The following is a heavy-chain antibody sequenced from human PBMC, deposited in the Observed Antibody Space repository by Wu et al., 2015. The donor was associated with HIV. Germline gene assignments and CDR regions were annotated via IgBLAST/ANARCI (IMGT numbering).Heavy chain of an antibody. CDR3: AREVGAMLANWFDP. D-gene: IGHD3-10*01. J-gene: IGHJ5*02. CDR1: GYTFIKYY. CDR2: INPRGGQV. V-gene: IGHV1-2*07. Sequence: QSGAGVKKPGASVRVSCEASGYTFIKYYLHWIRQVPGGHPEWIGWINPRGGQVNYSRQFPGKFIMTRDTIRETAYLDVRGLTSDDTAVYYCAREVGAMLANWFDPWGQGTQVIVSS.